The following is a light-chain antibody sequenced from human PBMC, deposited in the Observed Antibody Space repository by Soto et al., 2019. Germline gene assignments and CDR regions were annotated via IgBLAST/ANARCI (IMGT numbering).Light chain of an antibody. CDR2: DNN. CDR3: GKWDSSLSAYV. V-gene: IGLV1-51*01. CDR1: TFNIGNNF. J-gene: IGLJ1*01. Sequence: QSVLTQPPSVSAAPGQKATISCSGSTFNIGNNFVSWYQQLPGTAPKVLIYDNNKRPSGIPDRFSASKSGTSATLGITGLQTGDEAVYYCGKWDSSLSAYVFGTGTKVTVL.